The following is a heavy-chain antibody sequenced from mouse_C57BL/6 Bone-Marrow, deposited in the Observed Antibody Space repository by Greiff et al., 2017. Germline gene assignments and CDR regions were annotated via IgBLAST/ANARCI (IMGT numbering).Heavy chain of an antibody. CDR1: GYTFPSSW. D-gene: IGHD2-3*01. CDR3: ARSDGKPWYIEG. J-gene: IGHJ1*03. CDR2: IDPNSGGT. Sequence: QVQLKQPGAELVTPGASVKLSCKAPGYTFPSSWPHWVTPRPGRGLEWIGRIDPNSGGTKYNEKFQSKATLPVDKPSSTAYMQLSSLTSEDSAVEDGARSDGKPWYIEGCGTGATVTMSS. V-gene: IGHV1-72*01.